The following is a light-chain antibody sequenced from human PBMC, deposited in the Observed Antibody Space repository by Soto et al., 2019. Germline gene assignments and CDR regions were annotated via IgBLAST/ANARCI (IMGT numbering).Light chain of an antibody. Sequence: QPVLTQSPSASASLGASVKLTCTLSSGHSSYAIAWHQQQPEKGPRYLMKLNSDGSHSKGDGIPDRFSGSSSGAERYLTISSLQSEDEADYYCQTWGTATAVFGGGTQLTVL. V-gene: IGLV4-69*01. CDR3: QTWGTATAV. J-gene: IGLJ2*01. CDR2: LNSDGSH. CDR1: SGHSSYA.